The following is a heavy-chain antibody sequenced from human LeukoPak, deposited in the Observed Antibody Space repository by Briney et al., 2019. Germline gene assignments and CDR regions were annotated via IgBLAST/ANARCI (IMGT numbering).Heavy chain of an antibody. Sequence: GRSLRLSCAASGFTFSSYAMHWVRQAPGKGLEWVAVISYDGSNKYYADSVKGRFTISRDNSKNTLYLQMNSLRAEDTAVYYCARAENSNHIFDYWGQGTLVTVSS. V-gene: IGHV3-30-3*01. CDR2: ISYDGSNK. D-gene: IGHD4-11*01. CDR3: ARAENSNHIFDY. J-gene: IGHJ4*02. CDR1: GFTFSSYA.